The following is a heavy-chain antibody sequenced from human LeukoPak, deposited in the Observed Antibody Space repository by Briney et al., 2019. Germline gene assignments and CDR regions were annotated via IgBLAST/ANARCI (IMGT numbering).Heavy chain of an antibody. V-gene: IGHV4-39*01. CDR2: IYYSGST. CDR1: GGSISSSSYY. CDR3: ARRGHMAAAVNWFDP. Sequence: PSETLSLTCTVSGGSISSSSYYWGWIRQPPGKGLEWIGSIYYSGSTYYNPSLKSRVTISVDTSKNQFSLKLSPVTAADTAVYYCARRGHMAAAVNWFDPWGQGTLVTVSS. J-gene: IGHJ5*02. D-gene: IGHD6-13*01.